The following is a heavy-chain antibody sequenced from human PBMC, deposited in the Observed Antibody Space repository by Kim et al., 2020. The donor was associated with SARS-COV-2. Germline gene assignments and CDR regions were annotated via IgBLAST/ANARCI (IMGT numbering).Heavy chain of an antibody. D-gene: IGHD4-17*01. CDR2: IYYSGST. CDR1: GGSISSSSYY. V-gene: IGHV4-39*07. Sequence: SETLSLTCTVSGGSISSSSYYWGWIRQPPGKGLEWIGSIYYSGSTYYNPSLKSRVTISVDTSKNQFSLKLSSVTAADTAVYYCARGWPENDYGDCGQVDLWGRGTLVTVSS. J-gene: IGHJ2*01. CDR3: ARGWPENDYGDCGQVDL.